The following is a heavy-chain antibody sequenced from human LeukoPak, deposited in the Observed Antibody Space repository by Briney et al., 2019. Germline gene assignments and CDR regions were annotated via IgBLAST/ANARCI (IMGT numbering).Heavy chain of an antibody. CDR3: AKDRYRQQLVPDWFDP. CDR1: GFTFSSYA. Sequence: PGGSLRLSCAASGFTFSSYAMSWVRQAPGKGLEWASAISGSGGSTYYADSVKGRFTISRGNSKNTLYLQMNSLRAEDTAVYYCAKDRYRQQLVPDWFDPWGQGTLVTVSS. V-gene: IGHV3-23*01. CDR2: ISGSGGST. J-gene: IGHJ5*02. D-gene: IGHD6-13*01.